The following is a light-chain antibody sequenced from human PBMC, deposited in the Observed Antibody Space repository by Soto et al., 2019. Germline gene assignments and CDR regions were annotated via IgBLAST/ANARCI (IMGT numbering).Light chain of an antibody. Sequence: QSALPQPASVSGSPGQSITISCTGTSSDVGSYNFVSWYQQHPGKAPKLMIYDVYRRPSGISNRFSGSKSGNTASLTISGLQAEDEADYYCSSYAGGGTFVLFGGGTKVTVL. CDR3: SSYAGGGTFVL. CDR1: SSDVGSYNF. J-gene: IGLJ2*01. V-gene: IGLV2-23*02. CDR2: DVY.